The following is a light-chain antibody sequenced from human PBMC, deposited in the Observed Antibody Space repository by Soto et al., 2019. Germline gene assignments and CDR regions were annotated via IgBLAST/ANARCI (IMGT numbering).Light chain of an antibody. CDR2: GNN. CDR1: SSNIGAGHD. J-gene: IGLJ3*02. V-gene: IGLV1-40*01. Sequence: QSVLTQPPSVSGAPGQRVTISCTGSSSNIGAGHDVHWYQQLPGTAPKLLIYGNNNRPSGVPDRFSGSKSGTSASLAITGLQAEDEADYYCQSYDISLSGPWVFGGGTKLTVL. CDR3: QSYDISLSGPWV.